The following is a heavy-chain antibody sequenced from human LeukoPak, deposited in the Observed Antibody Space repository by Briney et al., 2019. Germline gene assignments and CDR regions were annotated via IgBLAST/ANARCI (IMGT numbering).Heavy chain of an antibody. CDR3: ARRVAVTGAWYFDY. V-gene: IGHV5-51*01. J-gene: IGHJ4*02. D-gene: IGHD6-19*01. Sequence: GQSLKISCKAPAYSVTSHCIGGVRQMTAKGLEWVGIFYPGDSDTRYSPSFQGQVTFSADKSISTAYLQWSSLKASDTAMYYCARRVAVTGAWYFDYWGQGTLVTVSS. CDR1: AYSVTSHC. CDR2: FYPGDSDT.